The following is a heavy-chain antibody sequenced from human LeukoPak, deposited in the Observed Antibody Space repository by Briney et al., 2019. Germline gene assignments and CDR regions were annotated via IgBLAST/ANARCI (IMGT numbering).Heavy chain of an antibody. CDR1: GYTFSNYP. Sequence: GRSLRLSCAASGYTFSNYPMCWVHQAPGKGLEWVSLISGSGGNTYYVDSVKGRFTISRDNSKNTLYLQLNSLRADDTAVYYCARERVTTTSFDYWGQGTLVTVSS. D-gene: IGHD4-17*01. V-gene: IGHV3-23*01. CDR2: ISGSGGNT. CDR3: ARERVTTTSFDY. J-gene: IGHJ4*02.